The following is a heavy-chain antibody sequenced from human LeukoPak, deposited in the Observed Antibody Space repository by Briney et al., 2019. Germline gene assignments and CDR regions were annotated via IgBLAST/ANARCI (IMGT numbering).Heavy chain of an antibody. D-gene: IGHD3-10*01. J-gene: IGHJ3*02. CDR1: GGSISSYY. CDR2: IYYSGST. V-gene: IGHV4-59*12. CDR3: ARDYGPDAFDI. Sequence: PETLSLTCTVSGGSISSYYWSWIRQPPGKGLEWIGYIYYSGSTNYNPSLKSRVTISVDTSKNQFSLKLSSVTAADTAVYYCARDYGPDAFDIWGQGTMVTVSS.